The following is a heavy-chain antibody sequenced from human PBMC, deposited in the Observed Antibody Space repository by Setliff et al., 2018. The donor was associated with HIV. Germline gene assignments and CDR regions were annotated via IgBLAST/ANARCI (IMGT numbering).Heavy chain of an antibody. CDR1: DDPISSYY. CDR3: ALTGHRLLRGYMDV. J-gene: IGHJ6*03. D-gene: IGHD2-15*01. Sequence: SETLSLTCYVTDDPISSYYWSWVRQPAGKGLEWIGRLYVSGGTNYNPSLKSRVTMSLDTSKKHFSLNLKSVTAADTAVYYCALTGHRLLRGYMDVWGKGTTVTAP. CDR2: LYVSGGT. V-gene: IGHV4-4*07.